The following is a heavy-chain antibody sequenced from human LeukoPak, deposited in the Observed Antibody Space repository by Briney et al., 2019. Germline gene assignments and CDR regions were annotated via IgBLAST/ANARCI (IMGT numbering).Heavy chain of an antibody. V-gene: IGHV3-30*03. D-gene: IGHD5-18*01. CDR3: ARDLTGFNYGPFDY. Sequence: GGSLRLSCAASGFNVNVYSIHWVRQAPGKVLEWITVVSYDGNYEYYADFVKGRFTVSRDYSKNTVFLQMNSLRAEDTAVYYCARDLTGFNYGPFDYWGQGTLVTVSS. CDR2: VSYDGNYE. CDR1: GFNVNVYS. J-gene: IGHJ4*02.